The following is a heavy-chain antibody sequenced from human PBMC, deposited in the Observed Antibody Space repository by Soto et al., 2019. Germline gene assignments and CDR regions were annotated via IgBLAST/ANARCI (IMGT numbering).Heavy chain of an antibody. CDR3: ARLLVVAATPYFDY. CDR2: IYYSGST. J-gene: IGHJ4*02. V-gene: IGHV4-39*01. CDR1: GGSISSSSYY. Sequence: SETLSLTCTVSGGSISSSSYYWGWIRQPPGKGLEWIGSIYYSGSTYYNPSLKSRVTISVDTSKNQFSLKLSSVTAADTAVYYCARLLVVAATPYFDYWGQGTLVTVS. D-gene: IGHD2-15*01.